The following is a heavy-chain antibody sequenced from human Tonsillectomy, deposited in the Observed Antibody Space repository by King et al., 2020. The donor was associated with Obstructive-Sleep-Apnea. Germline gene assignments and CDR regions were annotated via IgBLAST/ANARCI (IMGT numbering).Heavy chain of an antibody. CDR1: GWSFSGYY. D-gene: IGHD2-15*01. J-gene: IGHJ6*02. Sequence: VQLQQWVAGLLKPSETLSLTCAVYGWSFSGYYWSWIRQPPGKGLEWIGEINHSVSTNYNPSLKGRVTISVDTSKNQFSLNVNSVTAADTAVYYCARGTWDCSGGICYSYYGMDVWGQGTTVTVSS. CDR2: INHSVST. V-gene: IGHV4-34*01. CDR3: ARGTWDCSGGICYSYYGMDV.